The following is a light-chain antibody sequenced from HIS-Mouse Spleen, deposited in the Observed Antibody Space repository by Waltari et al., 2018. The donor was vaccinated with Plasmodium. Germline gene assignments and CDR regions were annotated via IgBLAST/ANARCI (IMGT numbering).Light chain of an antibody. CDR1: SCPKKS. J-gene: IGLJ3*02. CDR3: YSTDSSGNHRV. V-gene: IGLV3-10*01. CDR2: EDS. Sequence: SYELTQPPSVSVSPGQTASITCSGASCPKKSAYWYQQKSGQAPELVIYEDSKRPSGIPERFSGSSSGTMATLTISGAQVEDEADYYCYSTDSSGNHRVFGGGTKLTVL.